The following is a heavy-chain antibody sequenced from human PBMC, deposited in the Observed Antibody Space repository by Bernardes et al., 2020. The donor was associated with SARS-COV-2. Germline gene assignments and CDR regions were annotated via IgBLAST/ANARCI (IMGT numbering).Heavy chain of an antibody. CDR2: ISADSVNT. Sequence: SVKVSCKASGYTFTSYGISWVRQAPGQGLEWMGWISADSVNTDYAEKFQGRVTMTTDTSTSTAYMELRRLRSDDTAVYYCARAGYYFDRSAYYPGLDVW. J-gene: IGHJ6*01. CDR3: ARAGYYFDRSAYYPGLDV. V-gene: IGHV1-18*01. D-gene: IGHD3-22*01. CDR1: GYTFTSYG.